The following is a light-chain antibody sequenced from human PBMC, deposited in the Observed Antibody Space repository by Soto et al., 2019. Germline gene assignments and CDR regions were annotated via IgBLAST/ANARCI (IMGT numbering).Light chain of an antibody. CDR2: AAS. V-gene: IGKV1-39*01. Sequence: IQLTQSPSSLSASVGDRVTITCRASQGISSYLAWYQQKPGKAPKLLIYAASTLQSGVPSRFSGSGAETDFTLTITSLQPEDFGIYYCQQSYATVRTFGGGTKVDIK. CDR3: QQSYATVRT. CDR1: QGISSY. J-gene: IGKJ4*01.